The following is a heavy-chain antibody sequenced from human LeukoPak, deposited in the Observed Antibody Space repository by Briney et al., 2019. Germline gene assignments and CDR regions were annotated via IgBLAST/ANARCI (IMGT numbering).Heavy chain of an antibody. CDR3: ARAFYGGNFGKYFQH. Sequence: SETLSLTCAVYGGSFSGYYWSWIRQPPGKGLEWIGEINHSGSTNYNPSLKSRVTISVDTSKNQFPLKLSSVTAADTAVYYCARAFYGGNFGKYFQHWGQGTLVTVSS. CDR2: INHSGST. D-gene: IGHD4-23*01. CDR1: GGSFSGYY. V-gene: IGHV4-34*01. J-gene: IGHJ1*01.